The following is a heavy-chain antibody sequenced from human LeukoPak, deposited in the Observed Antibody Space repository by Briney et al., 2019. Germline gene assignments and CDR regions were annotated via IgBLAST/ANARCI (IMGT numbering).Heavy chain of an antibody. V-gene: IGHV2-5*02. CDR1: GFSLSTSGVG. D-gene: IGHD3-10*01. CDR3: AHRPGVRGLLNYFDY. CDR2: IYWDDDK. J-gene: IGHJ4*02. Sequence: SGPTLVKPTQTLTLTYTFSGFSLSTSGVGVGWIRQPPGKALEWLALIYWDDDKRYSPSLKSRLTITKDTSKNQVVLTMTNMDPVDTATYYCAHRPGVRGLLNYFDYWGQGTLVTVSS.